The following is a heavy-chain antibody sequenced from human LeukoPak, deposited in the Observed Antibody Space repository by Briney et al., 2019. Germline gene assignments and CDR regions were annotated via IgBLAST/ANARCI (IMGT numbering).Heavy chain of an antibody. Sequence: SETLSLTCSVSGGSISSSDYYWGWIRQPPGKGLEWIGTIYYSGNTYYNPSLKSRVTISVDTSKNQFSLKLSSVTAPDTAVYYCARHGLYCGYVDFHHWGQGTLVTVSS. D-gene: IGHD5-12*01. CDR3: ARHGLYCGYVDFHH. V-gene: IGHV4-39*01. CDR1: GGSISSSDYY. J-gene: IGHJ4*02. CDR2: IYYSGNT.